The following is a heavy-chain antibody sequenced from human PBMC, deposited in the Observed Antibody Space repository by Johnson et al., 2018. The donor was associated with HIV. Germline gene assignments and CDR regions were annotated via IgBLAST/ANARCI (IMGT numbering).Heavy chain of an antibody. CDR3: AKDQTPHLAAAGDDAFDI. J-gene: IGHJ3*02. D-gene: IGHD6-13*01. V-gene: IGHV3-30*02. CDR2: IRYDGSNK. CDR1: GFTFSSYG. Sequence: QVQLMESGGGVVQPGGSLRLSCAASGFTFSSYGMHWVRQAPGKGLEWVAFIRYDGSNKYYADSVKGRFTISRDNSKNTLYLQMNSLRAEDTAVYYCAKDQTPHLAAAGDDAFDIWGQGTMVTVSS.